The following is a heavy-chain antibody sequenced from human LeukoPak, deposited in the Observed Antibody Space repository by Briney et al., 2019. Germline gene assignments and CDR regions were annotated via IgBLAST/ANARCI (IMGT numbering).Heavy chain of an antibody. CDR2: ISGSGGST. D-gene: IGHD3-3*01. Sequence: GGSLRLSCAASGFTFSSYAMSWVRQAPGKGLEWVSAISGSGGSTYYADSVKGRFTISRDNSKNTLYLQMNSLRAEDTAVYYCARVNDEWWRGSYYDSAEGFSWGQGTMVTVSS. V-gene: IGHV3-23*01. CDR3: ARVNDEWWRGSYYDSAEGFS. CDR1: GFTFSSYA. J-gene: IGHJ3*01.